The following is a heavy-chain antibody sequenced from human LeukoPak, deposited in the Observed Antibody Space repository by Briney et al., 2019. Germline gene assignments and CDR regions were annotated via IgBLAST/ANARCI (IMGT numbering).Heavy chain of an antibody. CDR1: GFTFRSYA. CDR3: ARDAARGYDFLDEYYFDY. Sequence: QTGGSLRLSCAASGFTFRSYAMSWVRQAPGKGLEWVSIISDRGDTIYYADSVKGRFTISRDNSNNTLYLQMNSLRAEDTAVYYCARDAARGYDFLDEYYFDYWGQGTLVTVSS. J-gene: IGHJ4*02. V-gene: IGHV3-23*01. D-gene: IGHD5-12*01. CDR2: ISDRGDTI.